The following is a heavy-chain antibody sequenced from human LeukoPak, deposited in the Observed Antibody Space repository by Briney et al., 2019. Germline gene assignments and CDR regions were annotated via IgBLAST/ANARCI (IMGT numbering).Heavy chain of an antibody. J-gene: IGHJ5*02. CDR1: GGSISSGGYY. Sequence: SETLSLTCTVSGGSISSGGYYWSWIRQHPGKGLEWIGYIYYSGSTYYNPSLKSRVTISVDTSKNQFSLKLSSVTAVDTAVYHCARGYCSSTSCYVSGRWFDPWGQGTLVTVSS. CDR3: ARGYCSSTSCYVSGRWFDP. V-gene: IGHV4-31*03. D-gene: IGHD2-2*01. CDR2: IYYSGST.